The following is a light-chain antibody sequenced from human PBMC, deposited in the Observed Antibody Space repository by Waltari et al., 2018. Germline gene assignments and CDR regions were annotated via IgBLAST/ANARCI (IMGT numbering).Light chain of an antibody. J-gene: IGKJ2*01. CDR2: DAS. Sequence: EIVLTQSPAPLPLPPGERATLSCRASQNVSSALAWYQQKPGQAPRLLIYDASNRATGIPARFSGSGSGTDFTLTISSLEPEDFVVYFCQQRTNWHFGQGTKLEIK. CDR3: QQRTNWH. V-gene: IGKV3-11*01. CDR1: QNVSSA.